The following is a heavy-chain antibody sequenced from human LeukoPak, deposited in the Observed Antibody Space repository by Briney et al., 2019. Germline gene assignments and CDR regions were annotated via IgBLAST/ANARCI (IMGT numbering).Heavy chain of an antibody. Sequence: GGSLRLSCAASGFTFSSYAMSWVRQAPGKGLEWDSAISGSGGSTYYADSVKGRFTISRDNSKNTLYLQMNSLRAEDTAVYYCAKDSAKVVVAATRNFDYWGQGTLVTVSS. CDR1: GFTFSSYA. CDR3: AKDSAKVVVAATRNFDY. CDR2: ISGSGGST. V-gene: IGHV3-23*01. J-gene: IGHJ4*02. D-gene: IGHD2-15*01.